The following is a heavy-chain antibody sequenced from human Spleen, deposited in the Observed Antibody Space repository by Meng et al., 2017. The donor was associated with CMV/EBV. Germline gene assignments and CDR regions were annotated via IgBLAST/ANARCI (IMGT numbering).Heavy chain of an antibody. J-gene: IGHJ4*02. V-gene: IGHV3-30*02. D-gene: IGHD3-16*01. Sequence: GESLKISCAASGFTFTGYAMHWVRQAPGKGLEWVALIRYDGSQKYYADSVKGRFTISRDNSKNMLFLQMNSLRTEDTAVYYCAKGGARPLDFWGQGTLVTVSS. CDR1: GFTFTGYA. CDR3: AKGGARPLDF. CDR2: IRYDGSQK.